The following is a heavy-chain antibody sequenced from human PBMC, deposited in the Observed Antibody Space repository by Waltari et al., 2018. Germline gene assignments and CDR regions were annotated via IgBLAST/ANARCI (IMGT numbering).Heavy chain of an antibody. CDR3: ATERTGSHDY. J-gene: IGHJ4*02. CDR2: VKSKTDGGTT. CDR1: GFTFSNPY. Sequence: EVQLVESGGGLVNPGGSLRLSCAASGFTFSNPYINWVRQAPGKGLEWGGHVKSKTDGGTTEYAAPVKGRFTISRDDSKDTAYLQMNSLRIEDTAVYYCATERTGSHDYWGQGTLVTVSS. V-gene: IGHV3-15*01. D-gene: IGHD1-26*01.